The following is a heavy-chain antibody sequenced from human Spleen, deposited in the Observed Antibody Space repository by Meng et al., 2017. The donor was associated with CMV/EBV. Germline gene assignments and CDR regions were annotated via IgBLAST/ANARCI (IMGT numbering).Heavy chain of an antibody. Sequence: GESLKISCKGSGFSFTNYWIGWVRQMPGKGLEWMGIIYPDDSDTNYSPSFQGQVTISADMSINTAYLQWSSLKASDTAMYYCARCLLGTTFFDLWDQGTPVTVSS. CDR3: ARCLLGTTFFDL. D-gene: IGHD1-1*01. CDR2: IYPDDSDT. V-gene: IGHV5-51*01. J-gene: IGHJ4*02. CDR1: GFSFTNYW.